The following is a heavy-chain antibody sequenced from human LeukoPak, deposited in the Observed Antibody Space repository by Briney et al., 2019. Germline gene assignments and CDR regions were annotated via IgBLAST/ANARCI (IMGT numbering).Heavy chain of an antibody. V-gene: IGHV1-8*01. CDR2: MNPNSGNT. Sequence: ASVKVSCEASGYTFTSYDINWVRQATGQGLEWMGWMNPNSGNTGYAQKFQGRVTMTRNTSISTAYMELSSLRSEDTAVYYCARAQPHYDFWSGYLYYYYYYGMDVWGQGTTVTVSS. J-gene: IGHJ6*02. CDR1: GYTFTSYD. CDR3: ARAQPHYDFWSGYLYYYYYYGMDV. D-gene: IGHD3-3*01.